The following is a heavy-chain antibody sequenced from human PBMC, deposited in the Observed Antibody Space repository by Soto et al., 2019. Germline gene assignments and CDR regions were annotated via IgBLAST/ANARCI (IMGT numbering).Heavy chain of an antibody. J-gene: IGHJ4*02. CDR2: IYYSGST. D-gene: IGHD6-19*01. CDR1: GGSISSYY. Sequence: SETLSLTCTVSGGSISSYYWSWIRQPPGKGLEWIGYIYYSGSTNYNPSLKSRVTISVDTSKNQFSLKLSSVTAADTAVYYCARFAKYSTGCYCDYCGQGTLVTVYS. V-gene: IGHV4-59*01. CDR3: ARFAKYSTGCYCDY.